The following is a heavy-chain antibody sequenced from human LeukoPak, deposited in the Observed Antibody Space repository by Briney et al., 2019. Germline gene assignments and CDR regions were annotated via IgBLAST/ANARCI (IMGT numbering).Heavy chain of an antibody. D-gene: IGHD3-10*01. Sequence: GGSLRLSCAASGFTFSSYEMNWVRQAPGKGLEWVSYISSSGSTIYYADSVKGRFTTSRDNAKNSLYLQMNSLRAEDTAVYYCARQRSYTSPFDYWGQGTLVTVSS. CDR2: ISSSGSTI. CDR1: GFTFSSYE. V-gene: IGHV3-48*03. J-gene: IGHJ4*02. CDR3: ARQRSYTSPFDY.